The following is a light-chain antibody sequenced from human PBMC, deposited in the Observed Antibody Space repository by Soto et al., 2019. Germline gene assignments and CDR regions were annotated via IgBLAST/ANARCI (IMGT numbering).Light chain of an antibody. Sequence: EIVVTQSPATLSVSPGERATLSCRASQSISSNLAWYQQKPGQAPRLLIYGASTRATGIPARFSGSGSGTEFTLTISSLQSEDFAVYYCRQYNNWPGWTFGQGTKVEI. CDR3: RQYNNWPGWT. V-gene: IGKV3-15*01. CDR1: QSISSN. J-gene: IGKJ1*01. CDR2: GAS.